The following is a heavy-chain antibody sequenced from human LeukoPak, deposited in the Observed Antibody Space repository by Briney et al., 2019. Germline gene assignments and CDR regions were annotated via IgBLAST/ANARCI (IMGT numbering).Heavy chain of an antibody. CDR2: ISGSGGST. V-gene: IGHV3-23*01. J-gene: IGHJ4*02. Sequence: GGSLRLSCAASGFTFSSYSMNWVRQAPGKGLEWVSAISGSGGSTHYADSVKGRFTISRDNSKNTLYLQMNSLRAEDTAVYYCAKSRLDIVVVPVTDYWGQGTLVTVSS. D-gene: IGHD2-2*03. CDR3: AKSRLDIVVVPVTDY. CDR1: GFTFSSYS.